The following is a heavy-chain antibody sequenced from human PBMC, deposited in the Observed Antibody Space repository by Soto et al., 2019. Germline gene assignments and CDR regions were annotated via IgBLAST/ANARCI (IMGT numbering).Heavy chain of an antibody. Sequence: EVQLVQSGAEVKKPRESLKISCKGYGYRLTSYWIGWVRQMPGKGLEWMGIIYPGVSNTKYSPSFQGQVTISADKSVSTAYLQWSSRRASDTAIYFCARRGGYSSYYGMDIWGQGTKVSVS. CDR2: IYPGVSNT. D-gene: IGHD5-18*01. CDR3: ARRGGYSSYYGMDI. J-gene: IGHJ6*02. V-gene: IGHV5-51*03. CDR1: GYRLTSYW.